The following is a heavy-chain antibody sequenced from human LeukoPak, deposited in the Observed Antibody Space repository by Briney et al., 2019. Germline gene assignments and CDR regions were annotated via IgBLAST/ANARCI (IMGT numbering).Heavy chain of an antibody. V-gene: IGHV4-30-4*07. CDR2: IYYSGST. J-gene: IGHJ3*02. CDR1: GCSISSGGYS. Sequence: KASETLSLTCAVSGCSISSGGYSWSWIRQPPGKGLEWIGYIYYSGSTYYNPSLKSRVTISVDTSKNQFSLKLSSVTAADTAVYYCARHPQEDYVWGSYRYIRRAFDIWGQGTMVTVSS. D-gene: IGHD3-16*02. CDR3: ARHPQEDYVWGSYRYIRRAFDI.